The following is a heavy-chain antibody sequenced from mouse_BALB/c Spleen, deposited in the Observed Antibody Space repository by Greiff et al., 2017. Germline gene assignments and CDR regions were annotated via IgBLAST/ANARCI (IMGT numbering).Heavy chain of an antibody. J-gene: IGHJ3*01. V-gene: IGHV6-3*01. CDR2: IRLKSDNYAT. Sequence: EVQLVESGGGLVQPGGSMKLSCVASGFTFSSYWMSWVRQSPEKGLEWVAEIRLKSDNYATHYAESVKGKFTISRDDSKSRLYLQMNSLRAEDTGIYYCTDSAYWGQGTLVTVSA. CDR3: TDSAY. CDR1: GFTFSSYW.